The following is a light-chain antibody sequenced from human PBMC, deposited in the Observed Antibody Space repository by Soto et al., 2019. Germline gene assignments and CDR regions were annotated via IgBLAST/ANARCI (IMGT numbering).Light chain of an antibody. Sequence: QSVLTQPASVSGSPGQSITISCTGTSSDVGAYNLVSWYQQHPGKAPKLLIYEVNKRPSGASDRFSGSRSGSTASLTISGLQAEYEADYHCCSYAGGATVVFGGGTQLTVL. CDR1: SSDVGAYNL. CDR2: EVN. J-gene: IGLJ2*01. CDR3: CSYAGGATVV. V-gene: IGLV2-23*02.